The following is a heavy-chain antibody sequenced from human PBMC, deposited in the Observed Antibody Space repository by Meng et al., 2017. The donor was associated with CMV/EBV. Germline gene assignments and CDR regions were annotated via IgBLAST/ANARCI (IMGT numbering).Heavy chain of an antibody. V-gene: IGHV4-34*01. CDR2: INHSGST. CDR1: GRSFSGYY. D-gene: IGHD3-22*01. CDR3: ARVWDSGWDY. J-gene: IGHJ4*02. Sequence: QVHLQQWGAGLLKPSETLSLPCAVYGRSFSGYYWSWIRQPPGKGLEWIGEINHSGSTNYNPSLKSRVTISVDTSKNQFSLKLSSVTAADTAVYYCARVWDSGWDYWGQGTLVTVSS.